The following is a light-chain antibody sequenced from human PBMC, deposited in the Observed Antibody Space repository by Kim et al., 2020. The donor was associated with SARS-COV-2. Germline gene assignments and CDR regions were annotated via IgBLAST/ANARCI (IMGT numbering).Light chain of an antibody. V-gene: IGKV3-20*01. CDR3: KKYGSPHT. CDR1: QSVSSSY. CDR2: GAS. Sequence: EIVLTQSPGTLSLSPGERATLSCRASQSVSSSYLAWYQQKPGQAPRLLIYGASSRATGIPDRFSGSGSGTDFTLTISRLEPEDFAVYYCKKYGSPHTFGGGTKVDIK. J-gene: IGKJ4*01.